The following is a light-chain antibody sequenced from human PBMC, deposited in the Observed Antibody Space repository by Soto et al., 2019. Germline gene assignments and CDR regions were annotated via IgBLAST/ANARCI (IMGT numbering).Light chain of an antibody. CDR3: MQALQTPPA. CDR2: LGS. CDR1: QSLLHSNGFTY. Sequence: EIVMTQSPLSLPVTPGEPASSSCRSSQSLLHSNGFTYLDWYLQRPGQSPQLLIYLGSHRASGVPDRISGSGSGTDFTLKISRVEAEDVGVYYCMQALQTPPAFGQGTKLEIK. V-gene: IGKV2-28*01. J-gene: IGKJ2*01.